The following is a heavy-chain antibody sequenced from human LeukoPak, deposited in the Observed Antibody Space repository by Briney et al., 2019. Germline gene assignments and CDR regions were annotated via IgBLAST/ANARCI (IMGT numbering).Heavy chain of an antibody. CDR3: ARIFDRDV. D-gene: IGHD3-22*01. V-gene: IGHV4-4*07. Sequence: PSETLSLICTVSGVSTTNSYWSWIRHSAGTGMEWIGRIHATGSTNYNPSLTNRVSMSLDMPTNQFSLTLSAGTVADTATYYCARIFDRDVWGRGTLVTVSP. J-gene: IGHJ3*01. CDR2: IHATGST. CDR1: GVSTTNSY.